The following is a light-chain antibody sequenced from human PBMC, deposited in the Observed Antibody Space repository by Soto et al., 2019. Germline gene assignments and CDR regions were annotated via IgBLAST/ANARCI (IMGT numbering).Light chain of an antibody. V-gene: IGLV3-21*04. J-gene: IGLJ2*01. CDR2: YDS. Sequence: SYELTQPPSVSVAPGKTARITCGGNNIGSKSEHWYQQKPGQAPVLVIYYDSDRPSGIPERFSGSNSGNTATLTISRVEAGDEADYYCQVWDSSSDHPFGGGTQLTVL. CDR1: NIGSKS. CDR3: QVWDSSSDHP.